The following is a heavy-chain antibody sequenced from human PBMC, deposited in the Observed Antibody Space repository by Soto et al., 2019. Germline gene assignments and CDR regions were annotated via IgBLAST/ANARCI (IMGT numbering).Heavy chain of an antibody. CDR1: DFTFGSYV. D-gene: IGHD3-22*01. CDR3: AREMIPMIMGGMSALDV. J-gene: IGHJ6*02. Sequence: QVQLVESGGGVVQPERSQRLSCVASDFTFGSYVMHWVRQAPGKGLQWVALISFDGSSQYYADSVKGRFTISRDNSRNSRYLQMDSLRPEDTAVYYCAREMIPMIMGGMSALDVWGHGTTVTVS. V-gene: IGHV3-30*03. CDR2: ISFDGSSQ.